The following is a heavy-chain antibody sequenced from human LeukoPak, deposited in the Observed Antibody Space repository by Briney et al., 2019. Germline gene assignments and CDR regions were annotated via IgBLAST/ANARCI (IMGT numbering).Heavy chain of an antibody. CDR1: GESFSGYY. D-gene: IGHD3-10*01. J-gene: IGHJ4*02. Sequence: SETLSLTCVVYGESFSGYYWTWIRQPPGKGLEWIGEIIDTGSTKYNSSLKSRVTISVDTSKNQFSLKLSSVTAADTAVYYCARGARPMVRERVEPNFDYWGQGTLVTVSS. CDR3: ARGARPMVRERVEPNFDY. CDR2: IIDTGST. V-gene: IGHV4-34*01.